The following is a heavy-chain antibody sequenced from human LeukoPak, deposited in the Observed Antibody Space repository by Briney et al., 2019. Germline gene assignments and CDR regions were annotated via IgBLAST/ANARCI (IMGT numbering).Heavy chain of an antibody. J-gene: IGHJ5*02. V-gene: IGHV4-34*01. Sequence: PSETLSLTCAVYGGSFSGYYWSWIRQPPGKGLEWVGEINHSGSTNYNPSLKSRVTISVDTSKNQFSLKLSSVTAADTAVYYCARGGRIAGNWFDPWGQGTLVTVSS. CDR1: GGSFSGYY. CDR2: INHSGST. D-gene: IGHD6-13*01. CDR3: ARGGRIAGNWFDP.